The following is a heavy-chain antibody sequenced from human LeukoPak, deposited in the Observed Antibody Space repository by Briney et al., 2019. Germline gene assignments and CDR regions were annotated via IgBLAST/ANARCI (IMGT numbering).Heavy chain of an antibody. CDR2: INPNSGGT. CDR3: ARDDRRQIYDFWSGLGDY. Sequence: ASVKVSCKASGYTFTGYYMHWVRQAPGQGLEWMGWINPNSGGTNYAQKFQGRVTMTRDTSISTAYMELSRLRSDDTVVYYCARDDRRQIYDFWSGLGDYWGQGTLVTVSS. CDR1: GYTFTGYY. D-gene: IGHD3-3*01. J-gene: IGHJ4*02. V-gene: IGHV1-2*02.